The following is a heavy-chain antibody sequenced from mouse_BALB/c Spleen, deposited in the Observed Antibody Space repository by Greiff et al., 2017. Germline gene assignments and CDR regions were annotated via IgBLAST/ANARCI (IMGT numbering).Heavy chain of an antibody. V-gene: IGHV1-80*01. Sequence: VHLVESGAELVRPGSSVKISCKASGYAFSSYWMNWVKQRPGQGLEWIGQIYPGDGDTNYNGKFKGKATLTADKSSSTAYMQLSSLTSEDSAVYFCARSYGNYAMDYWGQGTSVTVSS. CDR1: GYAFSSYW. CDR2: IYPGDGDT. J-gene: IGHJ4*01. D-gene: IGHD2-10*02. CDR3: ARSYGNYAMDY.